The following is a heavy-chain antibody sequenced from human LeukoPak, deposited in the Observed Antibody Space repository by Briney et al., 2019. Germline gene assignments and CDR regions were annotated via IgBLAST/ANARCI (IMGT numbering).Heavy chain of an antibody. CDR1: GFTFSSYW. V-gene: IGHV3-7*03. D-gene: IGHD1-14*01. CDR2: IKQDGSEK. Sequence: GGSLRLSCAASGFTFSSYWMSWVRQAPGKGLEWVANIKQDGSEKYYVDSVKGRFTISRDNAKNSLYLQMNSLRAEDTAVYYCARDPDRYGFLVYYMDVWGKGTTVTISS. CDR3: ARDPDRYGFLVYYMDV. J-gene: IGHJ6*03.